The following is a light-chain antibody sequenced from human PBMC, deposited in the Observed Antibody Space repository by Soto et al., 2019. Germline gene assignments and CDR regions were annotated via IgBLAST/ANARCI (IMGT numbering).Light chain of an antibody. V-gene: IGLV1-40*01. CDR3: LADGSSLSGDV. CDR2: ENN. J-gene: IGLJ1*01. CDR1: SSNIGAGYE. Sequence: QSVLTQPPSVSEAPGQRVTISCTGSSSNIGAGYEAHWYQQVPGTAPKLLIYENNNRPSGVPDRFSGSKSGTSASLAITGPQAEDEAEYYCLADGSSLSGDVFATGTKLTVL.